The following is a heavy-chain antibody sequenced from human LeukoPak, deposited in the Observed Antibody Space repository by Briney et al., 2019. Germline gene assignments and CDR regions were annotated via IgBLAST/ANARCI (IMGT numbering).Heavy chain of an antibody. D-gene: IGHD4-17*01. J-gene: IGHJ4*02. V-gene: IGHV4-59*12. Sequence: SETLSLTCTVSGGSISSYYWSWIRQPPGKGLEWIGYIYYSGSTNYNPSLKSRVTISVDTSKNQFSLKLSSVTAADTAVYYCARTMTAVTTVAYWGQGTLVTVSS. CDR2: IYYSGST. CDR3: ARTMTAVTTVAY. CDR1: GGSISSYY.